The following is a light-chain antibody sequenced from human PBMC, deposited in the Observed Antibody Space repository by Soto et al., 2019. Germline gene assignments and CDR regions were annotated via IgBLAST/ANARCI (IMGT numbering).Light chain of an antibody. CDR2: EGS. Sequence: QYVLTQPASVSGSPGQSITISCTGTSSDVGSYNLVSWYQQHPGKAPKLMIYEGSKRPSGVSNRFSGSKSGNTASLTISGLQAEDEADYYCCSYAGSSTFVFGGGTKLTVL. V-gene: IGLV2-23*03. J-gene: IGLJ2*01. CDR1: SSDVGSYNL. CDR3: CSYAGSSTFV.